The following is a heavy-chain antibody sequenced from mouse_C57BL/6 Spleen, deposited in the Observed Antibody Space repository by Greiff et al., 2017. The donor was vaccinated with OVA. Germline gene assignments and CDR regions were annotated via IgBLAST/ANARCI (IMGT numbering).Heavy chain of an antibody. Sequence: QVQLKQPGAELVKPGASVKVSCKASGYTFTSYWMHWVKQRPGQGLEWIGRIHPSDSDTNYNQKFKGKATLTVDKSSSTAYMQLSSLTSEDSAVYYCAINYGSSYYAMDYWGQGTSVTVSS. CDR2: IHPSDSDT. CDR3: AINYGSSYYAMDY. D-gene: IGHD1-1*01. CDR1: GYTFTSYW. V-gene: IGHV1-74*01. J-gene: IGHJ4*01.